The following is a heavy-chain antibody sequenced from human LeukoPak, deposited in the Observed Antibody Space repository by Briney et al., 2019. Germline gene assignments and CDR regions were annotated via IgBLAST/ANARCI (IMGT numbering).Heavy chain of an antibody. J-gene: IGHJ4*02. CDR3: ARDIEMATMLN. V-gene: IGHV3-7*01. Sequence: GGPLRSSGAASGFTSSSYSISGVRQAPGKEREGVANLNQDGSEKYNVPSVKDRFTISRSNAKNSLYLQMNSLRAEDRAVYYCARDIEMATMLNWGQGTLVTVSS. CDR1: GFTSSSYS. D-gene: IGHD5-24*01. CDR2: LNQDGSEK.